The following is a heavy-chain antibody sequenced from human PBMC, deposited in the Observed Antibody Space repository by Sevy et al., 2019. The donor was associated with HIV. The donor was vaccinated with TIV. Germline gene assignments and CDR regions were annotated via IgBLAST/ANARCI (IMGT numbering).Heavy chain of an antibody. CDR1: GGSFSGYY. Sequence: SETLSLTCAVYGGSFSGYYWSWIRQPPGKGLEWIGEINHSGSTNYNPSLKSRVTISVDTSKNQFSLKLSSVTAADTAVYDCARVYYYDSSGYYSYYYYYGMDVWGQGTTVTVSS. V-gene: IGHV4-34*01. J-gene: IGHJ6*02. CDR2: INHSGST. CDR3: ARVYYYDSSGYYSYYYYYGMDV. D-gene: IGHD3-22*01.